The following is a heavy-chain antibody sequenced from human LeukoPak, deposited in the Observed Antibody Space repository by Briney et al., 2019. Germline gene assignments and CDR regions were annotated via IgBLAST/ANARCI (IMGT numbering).Heavy chain of an antibody. CDR1: GGSISNYY. CDR3: ARHLFYGSGIQVFSDN. V-gene: IGHV4-59*08. Sequence: SETLSLTCTVSGGSISNYYWSWIRQPPGKTLEWLGYVYYSANSAYNPSLKGRLTMSVDTSKNQLSLKLSSVTAADTAVYYCARHLFYGSGIQVFSDNWGQGTLVTVSS. CDR2: VYYSANS. J-gene: IGHJ4*02. D-gene: IGHD3-10*01.